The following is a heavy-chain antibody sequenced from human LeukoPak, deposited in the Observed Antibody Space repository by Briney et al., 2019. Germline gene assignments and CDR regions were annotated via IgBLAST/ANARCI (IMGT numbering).Heavy chain of an antibody. D-gene: IGHD1-26*01. J-gene: IGHJ4*02. CDR2: INPNSGGT. V-gene: IGHV1-2*02. CDR1: GYTFTGYY. Sequence: GASVKVSCKASGYTFTGYYMHWVRQAPGQGLEWMGWINPNSGGTNYAQKFQGRVTMTRDTSISTAYMELSRLRSDDTAVYYCARDHPPSTVRGYIDYWGQGTLVTVSS. CDR3: ARDHPPSTVRGYIDY.